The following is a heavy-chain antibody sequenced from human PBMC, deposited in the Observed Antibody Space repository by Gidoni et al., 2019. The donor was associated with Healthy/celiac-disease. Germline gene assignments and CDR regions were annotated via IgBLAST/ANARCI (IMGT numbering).Heavy chain of an antibody. CDR2: IWYDGSNK. J-gene: IGHJ4*02. CDR1: GFTFRSSG. V-gene: IGHV3-33*01. Sequence: QVQLVVSGGGVVQPGRSLRLSCAASGFTFRSSGMHWVRQAPGKGLEWVAVIWYDGSNKYYADSVKGRFTISRDNSKNTLYLQMNSLRAEDTAVYYCARDGASIAVAGTPSHWGQGTLVTVSS. D-gene: IGHD6-19*01. CDR3: ARDGASIAVAGTPSH.